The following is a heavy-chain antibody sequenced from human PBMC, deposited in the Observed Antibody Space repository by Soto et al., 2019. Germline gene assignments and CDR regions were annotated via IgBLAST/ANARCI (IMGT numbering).Heavy chain of an antibody. CDR1: GYTPADFG. CDR3: VRDQKYFRVNGNWFDS. CDR2: VSGNNGAS. V-gene: IGHV1-18*04. D-gene: IGHD2-2*01. J-gene: IGHJ5*01. Sequence: QVQLMQSGTEVKKPGASVTVSCKASGYTPADFGISWVRQAPGQGLGWMGWVSGNNGASNPAPKVQGRITMTLDTSTGVSYMALRSLRSDDTAIYYCVRDQKYFRVNGNWFDSWGQGTLVSVSS.